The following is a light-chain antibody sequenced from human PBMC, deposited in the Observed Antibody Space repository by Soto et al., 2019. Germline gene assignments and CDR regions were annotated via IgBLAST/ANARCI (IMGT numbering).Light chain of an antibody. J-gene: IGKJ4*01. V-gene: IGKV2-28*01. CDR1: QSLLHSNGYNY. CDR3: MQALQTPRT. CDR2: FGS. Sequence: DFVMTQSPLSLPVTPGEPASISCRSSQSLLHSNGYNYLDWYLQKPGQSPQLLIYFGSNRASGVPDRFSGSGSGTDFTLKISRVEAEDVGVYYCMQALQTPRTFGGGTKVEIK.